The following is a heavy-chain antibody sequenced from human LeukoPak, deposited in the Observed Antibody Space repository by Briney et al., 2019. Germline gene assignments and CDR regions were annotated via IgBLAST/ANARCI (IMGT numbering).Heavy chain of an antibody. Sequence: GGCLRLSCAASGFTFSSYWMHWVRQAPGKGLVWVSRINTDGSSTSYADSVKGRFTISRDNAKNTLYLQVNSLRAEDTAVYYCARRSPMVRGNDYWGQGTLVTVSS. V-gene: IGHV3-74*01. CDR2: INTDGSST. CDR1: GFTFSSYW. D-gene: IGHD3-10*01. J-gene: IGHJ4*02. CDR3: ARRSPMVRGNDY.